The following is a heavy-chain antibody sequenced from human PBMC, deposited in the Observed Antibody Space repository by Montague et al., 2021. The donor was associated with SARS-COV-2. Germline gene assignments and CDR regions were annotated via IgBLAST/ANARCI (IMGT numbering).Heavy chain of an antibody. J-gene: IGHJ5*02. CDR2: IYHSGST. V-gene: IGHV4-4*02. CDR3: ARAHCSGDACYSLGWFDP. CDR1: GVSIRTYNW. Sequence: SETLSLTCTVSGVSIRTYNWWSWVRQPPGKGLEWIGEIYHSGSTYYNPSLENRVTISVGKSKNQFSLRLSFVTAADTAMYYCARAHCSGDACYSLGWFDPWGQGTLVTVSS. D-gene: IGHD2-21*02.